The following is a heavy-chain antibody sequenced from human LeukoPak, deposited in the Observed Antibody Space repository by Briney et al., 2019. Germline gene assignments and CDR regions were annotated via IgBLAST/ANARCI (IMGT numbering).Heavy chain of an antibody. CDR1: GFTFSSYV. CDR3: AKGQMVRGVTTSYYMDA. V-gene: IGHV3-23*01. Sequence: GGSLRLACAASGFTFSSYVMSCVRQAPGKGLEWVSAIGGYSLTVYNAQSLKGRFTVSRDNSKNTLYLQVTDLRVDDTAVYYCAKGQMVRGVTTSYYMDAWGKGTRVTVSS. D-gene: IGHD3-10*01. J-gene: IGHJ6*03. CDR2: IGGYSLTV.